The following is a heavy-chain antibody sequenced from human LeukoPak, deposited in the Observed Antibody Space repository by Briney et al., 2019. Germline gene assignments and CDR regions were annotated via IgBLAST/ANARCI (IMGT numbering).Heavy chain of an antibody. CDR1: GVSITSFY. CDR3: ASTGYCIGGSCYSNYFDH. Sequence: SETLSLTCTVSGVSITSFYWSWIRQPQGKGLEWIGYIYFSGSTNYNPSLKRRVTVSLDTTKNQVSLKLSSVSAADTAVYYCASTGYCIGGSCYSNYFDHWGQGTLVTVSS. D-gene: IGHD2-15*01. J-gene: IGHJ4*02. V-gene: IGHV4-59*08. CDR2: IYFSGST.